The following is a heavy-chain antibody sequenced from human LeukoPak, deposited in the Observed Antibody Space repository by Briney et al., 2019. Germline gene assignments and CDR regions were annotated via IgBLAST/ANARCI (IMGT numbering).Heavy chain of an antibody. Sequence: SEILSLTCTVSGGSVSSGSYYWSWIRQPPGKGLEWIGYIYHRGSTNYNPSLKSRVTISVDTSKNQFFLKLSFVTAADTAVYYCARTSYYDYVWGSYRFDYWGQGTLVTVSS. V-gene: IGHV4-61*01. D-gene: IGHD3-16*02. CDR2: IYHRGST. CDR3: ARTSYYDYVWGSYRFDY. CDR1: GGSVSSGSYY. J-gene: IGHJ4*02.